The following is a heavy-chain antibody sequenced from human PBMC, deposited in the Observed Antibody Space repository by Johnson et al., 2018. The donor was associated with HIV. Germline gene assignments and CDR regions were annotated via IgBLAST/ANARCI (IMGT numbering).Heavy chain of an antibody. D-gene: IGHD6-19*01. J-gene: IGHJ3*02. CDR3: AKGAVAGINDAFDI. CDR2: ISYDGSNK. Sequence: QVQLVESGGGLVQPVRSLRLSCAASGFTFDDYAMHWVRQAPGKGLEWVAVISYDGSNKYYADSVKGRFTISRDNSKNTLYLQMNSLRAEDTALYYCAKGAVAGINDAFDIWGQGTMVTVSS. CDR1: GFTFDDYA. V-gene: IGHV3-30-3*01.